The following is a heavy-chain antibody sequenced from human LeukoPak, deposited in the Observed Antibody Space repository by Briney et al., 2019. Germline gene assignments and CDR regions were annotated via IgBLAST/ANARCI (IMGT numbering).Heavy chain of an antibody. D-gene: IGHD5-12*01. CDR3: AREGSSFGGYERLDY. V-gene: IGHV3-21*01. CDR2: ISSSSSDI. CDR1: VFTFSRYA. Sequence: GGSLTLFCAASVFTFSRYAMSWARQAPGKGLEWVSSISSSSSDIYYADSVKGRFTISRDNAKNSLYLQMNSLRAEDTAVYYCAREGSSFGGYERLDYWGQGTLVTVSS. J-gene: IGHJ4*02.